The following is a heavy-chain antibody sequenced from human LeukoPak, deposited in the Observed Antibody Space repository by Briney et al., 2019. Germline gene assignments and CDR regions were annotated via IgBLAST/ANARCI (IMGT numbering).Heavy chain of an antibody. CDR3: ARDWRTSSLPLSSGSFYFDL. J-gene: IGHJ4*02. D-gene: IGHD6-25*01. CDR2: ISSGSDSSAADYI. V-gene: IGHV3-21*03. CDR1: GFNFKTYS. Sequence: PGRSLRLSCVASGFNFKTYSMNWVRQSPGGGLEWISFISSGSDSSAADYIYYADSVKGRFTISRDNAKNSLFLQMNNLRAEDTGIYYCARDWRTSSLPLSSGSFYFDLWGQGTLVTVSS.